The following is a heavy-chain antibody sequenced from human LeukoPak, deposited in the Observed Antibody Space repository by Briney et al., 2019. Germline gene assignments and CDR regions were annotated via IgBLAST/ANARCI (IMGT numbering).Heavy chain of an antibody. D-gene: IGHD5-24*01. CDR1: GFTFSTYS. J-gene: IGHJ4*02. CDR3: ARGDPHGAYFDY. V-gene: IGHV3-21*01. CDR2: ISSSSTYI. Sequence: PGESLRLSCAASGFTFSTYSMNWVRQAPGKGLEWVSVISSSSTYIYYSDSVRGRFTISRDNAKNSLYLQMNSLRAEDTAVYYCARGDPHGAYFDYWGQGALVTVSS.